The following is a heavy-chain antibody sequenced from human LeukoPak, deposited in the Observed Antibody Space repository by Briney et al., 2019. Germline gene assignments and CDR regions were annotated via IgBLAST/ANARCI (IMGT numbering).Heavy chain of an antibody. CDR2: INWNGGST. V-gene: IGHV3-20*04. CDR1: GFTFDDYG. D-gene: IGHD2-15*01. J-gene: IGHJ4*02. CDR3: ARVHCSGGSCYPPDY. Sequence: PGGSLRLSCAASGFTFDDYGMSWVRQAPGKGLEWVSGINWNGGSTGYADSVKGRFTISRDNAKNSLYLQMNSLRAEDTALYYCARVHCSGGSCYPPDYWGQGTLVTVSS.